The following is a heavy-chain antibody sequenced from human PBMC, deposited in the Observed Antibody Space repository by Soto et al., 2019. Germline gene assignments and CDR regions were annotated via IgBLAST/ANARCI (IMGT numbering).Heavy chain of an antibody. CDR1: GGSISSGGYY. Sequence: SETLSLTCTVSGGSISSGGYYLSWVRQHPGKGLEWIGYIYYSGSTYYNPSLKSRVTISVDTYKNQFSLKLSSVTAADTAVYYCARDVAPYGSGTPSRNYYYGMDVWGQGTTVTVSS. CDR2: IYYSGST. D-gene: IGHD3-10*01. V-gene: IGHV4-31*03. J-gene: IGHJ6*02. CDR3: ARDVAPYGSGTPSRNYYYGMDV.